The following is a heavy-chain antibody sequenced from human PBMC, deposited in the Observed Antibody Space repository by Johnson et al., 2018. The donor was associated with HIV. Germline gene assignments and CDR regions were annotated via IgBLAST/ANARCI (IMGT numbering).Heavy chain of an antibody. D-gene: IGHD3-16*01. CDR1: GFTFSSYA. Sequence: VQLVESGGNLVKPGGSLRLSCAASGFTFSSYAMHWVRQAPGKGLEWVAVISYDGSNKYYADSVKGRFTISRDNSKNTLYLQMNSLRAEDTAVYFCGSLGDGHQKGAFEIWGHGTMVTVSS. J-gene: IGHJ3*02. CDR2: ISYDGSNK. V-gene: IGHV3-30*04. CDR3: GSLGDGHQKGAFEI.